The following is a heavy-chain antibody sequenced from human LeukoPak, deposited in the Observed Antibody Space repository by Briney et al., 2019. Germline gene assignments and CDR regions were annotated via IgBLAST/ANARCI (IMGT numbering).Heavy chain of an antibody. J-gene: IGHJ6*02. CDR1: GFTFSSYG. CDR3: AKDGGPGTTGTLPYYYYGMDV. D-gene: IGHD1-1*01. CDR2: IRYDGSNK. Sequence: PGGSLRLSCAASGFTFSSYGMHWVRQAPGKGLEWVAFIRYDGSNKYYADSVKGRFTISRDNSKNTLYLQMNSLRAEDTAVYYCAKDGGPGTTGTLPYYYYGMDVWGQGTTVTVSS. V-gene: IGHV3-30*02.